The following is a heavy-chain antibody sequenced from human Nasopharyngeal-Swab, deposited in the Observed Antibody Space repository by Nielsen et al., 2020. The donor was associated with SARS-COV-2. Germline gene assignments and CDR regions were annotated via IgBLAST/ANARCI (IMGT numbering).Heavy chain of an antibody. CDR1: GFSFSSYA. V-gene: IGHV3-23*01. J-gene: IGHJ4*02. D-gene: IGHD4-17*01. CDR3: AKPAGLTTVTTVDY. CDR2: ISGSGVST. Sequence: GESLKISCAASGFSFSSYAMSWVRQAPGKGLEWVSAISGSGVSTYYADSVKGRFTISRDNSKNTLYLQMNSLRAEDTAVYYCAKPAGLTTVTTVDYWGQGTPVTVSS.